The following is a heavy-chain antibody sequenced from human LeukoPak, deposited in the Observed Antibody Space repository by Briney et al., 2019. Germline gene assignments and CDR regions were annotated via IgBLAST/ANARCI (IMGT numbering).Heavy chain of an antibody. J-gene: IGHJ3*02. Sequence: ASVTVSCKASGYTFISYGISWVRQAPGQGLEWMGWISAYNGNTNYAQKLQGRVTMTTDTSTSTAYMELRSLRSDDTAVYYCAKGEYYYDSSGYYQMAFDIWGQGTMVTVSS. CDR2: ISAYNGNT. CDR1: GYTFISYG. D-gene: IGHD3-22*01. V-gene: IGHV1-18*01. CDR3: AKGEYYYDSSGYYQMAFDI.